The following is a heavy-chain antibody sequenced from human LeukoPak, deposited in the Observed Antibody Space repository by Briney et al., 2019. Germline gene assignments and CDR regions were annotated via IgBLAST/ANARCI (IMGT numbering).Heavy chain of an antibody. Sequence: ASVKVSCKASGYTFINNWMHWVRQAPGQGLEWIGLINPTGTGTLYAQKFQGRVTMTRDMSTSTDYMELKSLRSEDTAVYYCARVRYRLAETYIDYWGQGTLVTVSS. CDR1: GYTFINNW. CDR2: INPTGTGT. J-gene: IGHJ4*02. CDR3: ARVRYRLAETYIDY. V-gene: IGHV1-46*01. D-gene: IGHD3-16*01.